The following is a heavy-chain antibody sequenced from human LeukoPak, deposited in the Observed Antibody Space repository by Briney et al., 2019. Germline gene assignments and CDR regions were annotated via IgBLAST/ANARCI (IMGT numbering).Heavy chain of an antibody. CDR2: INPSGGST. CDR3: ATEPLPGYGDYYYYYMDV. J-gene: IGHJ6*03. V-gene: IGHV1-46*01. CDR1: GYTFTSYY. D-gene: IGHD4-17*01. Sequence: ASVKVSCKASGYTFTSYYMHWVRQAPGQGLEWMGIINPSGGSTSYAQKFQGRVTMTRDMSTSTVYMELSSLRSEDTAVYYCATEPLPGYGDYYYYYMDVWGKGTTVTVSS.